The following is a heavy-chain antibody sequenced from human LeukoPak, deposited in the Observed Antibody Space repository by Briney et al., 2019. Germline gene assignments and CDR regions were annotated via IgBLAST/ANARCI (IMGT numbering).Heavy chain of an antibody. Sequence: GGSLRLSCAASGFTFSRYSMNWVRQAPGKGLEWVSSISISSNYIYYADSVKGRFTISRDNAKNSLYLQVNSLRAEDTAVYYCARGGGDWSNWFDPWGQGTLVTVSS. J-gene: IGHJ5*02. CDR1: GFTFSRYS. CDR2: ISISSNYI. V-gene: IGHV3-21*01. CDR3: ARGGGDWSNWFDP. D-gene: IGHD2-21*02.